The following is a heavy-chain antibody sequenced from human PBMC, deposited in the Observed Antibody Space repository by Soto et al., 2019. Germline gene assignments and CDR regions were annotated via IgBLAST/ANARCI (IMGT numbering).Heavy chain of an antibody. CDR1: GYTFTSYA. CDR3: ARGYDILTGPSPFDP. CDR2: INAGNGNT. D-gene: IGHD3-9*01. J-gene: IGHJ5*02. V-gene: IGHV1-3*01. Sequence: GASVKVSCKASGYTFTSYAMHWVRQAPGQRLEWMGWINAGNGNTKYSQKFQGRVTITRDTSASTAYMELSSLRSEDTAVYYCARGYDILTGPSPFDPWGQGTLVTVSS.